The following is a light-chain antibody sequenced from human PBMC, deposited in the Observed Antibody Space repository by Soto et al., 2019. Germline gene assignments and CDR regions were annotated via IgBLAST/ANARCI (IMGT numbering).Light chain of an antibody. J-gene: IGLJ2*01. CDR1: SSDIATYIY. CDR2: EVG. Sequence: QSVLTQPASVSGSPGQSITISCTGTSSDIATYIYVSWYLQHPGKAPKLLIYEVGNRPSGVSNRFSGSKSGNTASLTISGLQAEDEADYYCSSYTSSNSVVFGGGTKLTVL. CDR3: SSYTSSNSVV. V-gene: IGLV2-14*01.